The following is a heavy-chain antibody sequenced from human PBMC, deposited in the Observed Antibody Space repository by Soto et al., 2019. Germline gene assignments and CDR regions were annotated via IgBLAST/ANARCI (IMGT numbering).Heavy chain of an antibody. V-gene: IGHV4-4*07. CDR3: ARYRREAVAGYTLDN. CDR1: GASISSYF. Sequence: SETLSLTCTVSGASISSYFWSWIRQPAGKGLEWIGRIYTSGSTDYNPSLESRVTMSVDTSKKQVSLKLTSVTAADTAVYYRARYRREAVAGYTLDNWGQGILVTVSS. CDR2: IYTSGST. J-gene: IGHJ4*02. D-gene: IGHD6-13*01.